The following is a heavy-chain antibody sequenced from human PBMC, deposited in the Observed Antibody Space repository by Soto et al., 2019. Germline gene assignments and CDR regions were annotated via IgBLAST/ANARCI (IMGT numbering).Heavy chain of an antibody. V-gene: IGHV4-39*01. CDR3: VRQGKDSSGYYFSVY. CDR1: GGSISSSSYY. Sequence: SETLSLTCTVSGGSISSSSYYWGWIRQPPGKGLEWIGSIYYSGSTYYNPSLKSRVTISVDTSKNQFSLKLSSVTAADTAVYYCVRQGKDSSGYYFSVYWGQGTLVTVSS. J-gene: IGHJ4*02. D-gene: IGHD3-22*01. CDR2: IYYSGST.